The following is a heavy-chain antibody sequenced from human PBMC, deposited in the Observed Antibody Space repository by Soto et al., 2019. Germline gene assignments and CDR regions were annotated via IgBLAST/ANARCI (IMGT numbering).Heavy chain of an antibody. J-gene: IGHJ4*02. CDR1: GFTFSSYA. CDR3: AKCSSTSCYADRFDY. V-gene: IGHV3-23*01. CDR2: ISGSGGST. D-gene: IGHD2-2*01. Sequence: GGSLRLSCAASGFTFSSYAMSWVRQAPGKGLEWVSAISGSGGSTYYADSVKGRFTISRDNSKNTLYLQMNSLRAEDTAVYYCAKCSSTSCYADRFDYWGQGTLVTSPQ.